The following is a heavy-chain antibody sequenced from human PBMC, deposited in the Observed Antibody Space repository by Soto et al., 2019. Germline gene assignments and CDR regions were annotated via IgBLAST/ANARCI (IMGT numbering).Heavy chain of an antibody. CDR3: AREYYDFWSGYWPRFFDY. Sequence: GGSLRLSCAASGFTFSSYAMHWVRQAPGKGLEWVAVISYDGSNKYYADSVKGRFTISRDNSKNTLYLQMNSLRAEDTAVYYCAREYYDFWSGYWPRFFDYWGQGTLVTVSS. V-gene: IGHV3-30-3*01. J-gene: IGHJ4*02. D-gene: IGHD3-3*01. CDR2: ISYDGSNK. CDR1: GFTFSSYA.